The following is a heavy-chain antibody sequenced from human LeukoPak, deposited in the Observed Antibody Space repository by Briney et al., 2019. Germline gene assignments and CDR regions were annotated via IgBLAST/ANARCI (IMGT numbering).Heavy chain of an antibody. J-gene: IGHJ3*02. CDR1: GGSISTYY. CDR3: ARDSRRELLHAFDI. CDR2: IDYSAST. D-gene: IGHD1-26*01. Sequence: SETLSLTCTVSGGSISTYYWSWIRQPPGKGLQWIAYIDYSASTNYNPSLKSRVTISVDTSKNQFSLKLSSVTAADTAVYFCARDSRRELLHAFDIWGQGTMVTVSS. V-gene: IGHV4-59*01.